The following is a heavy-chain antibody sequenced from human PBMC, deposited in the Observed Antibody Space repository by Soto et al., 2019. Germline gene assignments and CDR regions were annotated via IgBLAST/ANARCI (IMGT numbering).Heavy chain of an antibody. D-gene: IGHD3-16*02. CDR3: ARLESRFGHDYIWGSYPDGGYFDY. V-gene: IGHV4-39*01. J-gene: IGHJ4*02. CDR2: IYYSGST. Sequence: QLQLQESGPGLVKPSETLSLTCTVSGGSISSSSYYWGWIRQPPGKGLEWIGSIYYSGSTYYNPSLKSRVTISVDTSKNQFSLKLSSVTAADTAVYYCARLESRFGHDYIWGSYPDGGYFDYWGQGTLVTVSS. CDR1: GGSISSSSYY.